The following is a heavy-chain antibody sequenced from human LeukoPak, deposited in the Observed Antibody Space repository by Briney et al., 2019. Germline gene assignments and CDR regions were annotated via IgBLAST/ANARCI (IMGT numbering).Heavy chain of an antibody. CDR2: INHSGST. CDR3: ARGPPEGPLIGSSGYYYFDF. J-gene: IGHJ4*02. D-gene: IGHD3-22*01. Sequence: SETLSLTCAVYGGSFSGYYWSWIRQPPGKGLEWIGEINHSGSTNYNPSLKSRVTISVDTSKNQFSLNLSSVTAADTAVYYCARGPPEGPLIGSSGYYYFDFWGQGTLVTVSS. CDR1: GGSFSGYY. V-gene: IGHV4-34*01.